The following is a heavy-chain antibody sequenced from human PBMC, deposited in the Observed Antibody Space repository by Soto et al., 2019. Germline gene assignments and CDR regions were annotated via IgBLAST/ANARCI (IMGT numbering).Heavy chain of an antibody. CDR1: GGSISSYY. V-gene: IGHV4-59*01. J-gene: IGHJ4*02. D-gene: IGHD1-20*01. CDR2: IYYSGST. CDR3: ARAGGIPGTTIAY. Sequence: LYLTCTVSGGSISSYYWSWIRQPPGKGLEWIGYIYYSGSTNYNPSLQSRVTISVDMSKNQFSLKLGSVTAADTAVYYCARAGGIPGTTIAYWGQGTLVTVSS.